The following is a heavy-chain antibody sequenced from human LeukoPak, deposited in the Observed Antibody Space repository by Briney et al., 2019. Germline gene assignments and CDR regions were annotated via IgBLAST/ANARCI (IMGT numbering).Heavy chain of an antibody. CDR2: ISYDGSNK. J-gene: IGHJ4*02. Sequence: GRSLRLSCAASGFTFSSYGMHWVRQAPGKGLEWVAVISYDGSNKYYADSVKGRFTISRDNSKNTLYLQMNSLRAEDTAVYYCAKAGMIVVVNTLYFDYWGQGTLVTVSS. CDR3: AKAGMIVVVNTLYFDY. V-gene: IGHV3-30*18. D-gene: IGHD3-22*01. CDR1: GFTFSSYG.